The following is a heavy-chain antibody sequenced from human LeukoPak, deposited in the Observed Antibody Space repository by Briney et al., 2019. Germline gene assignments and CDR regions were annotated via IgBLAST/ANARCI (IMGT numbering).Heavy chain of an antibody. V-gene: IGHV4-59*01. Sequence: SETLSLTCTVSGGSISNYYWSWIRQPPGKGLERIGHILYRGITNYNPSLKSRVTISVDTSNNQISLKLTSVTAADTALYYCARADCGGGTCPGSDHWGQGSLVTVSS. CDR1: GGSISNYY. D-gene: IGHD2-15*01. CDR2: ILYRGIT. J-gene: IGHJ4*02. CDR3: ARADCGGGTCPGSDH.